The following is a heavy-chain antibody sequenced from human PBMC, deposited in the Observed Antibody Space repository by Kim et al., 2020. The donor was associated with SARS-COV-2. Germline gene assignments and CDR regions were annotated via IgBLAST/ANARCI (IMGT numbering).Heavy chain of an antibody. V-gene: IGHV5-10-1*01. CDR1: GYSFTSYW. CDR2: IDPSDSYT. CDR3: ARQYYDSSGYIEWFDP. J-gene: IGHJ5*02. Sequence: GESLKISCKGSGYSFTSYWISWVRQMPGKGLEWMGRIDPSDSYTNYSPSFQGHVTISADKSISTAYLQWSSLKASDTAMYYCARQYYDSSGYIEWFDPWGQGTLVTVSS. D-gene: IGHD3-22*01.